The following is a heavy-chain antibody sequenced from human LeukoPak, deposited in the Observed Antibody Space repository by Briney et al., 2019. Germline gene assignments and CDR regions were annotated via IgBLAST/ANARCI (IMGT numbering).Heavy chain of an antibody. CDR1: GYTFTSYD. CDR3: ARDVEYYDAFDI. V-gene: IGHV1-8*03. CDR2: MNPNSGNT. D-gene: IGHD3-10*01. J-gene: IGHJ3*02. Sequence: ASVRVSCKASGYTFTSYDINWVRQATGQGLEWMGWMNPNSGNTGYAQKFQGRVTITRNTSISTAYMELSSLRSEDTAVYYCARDVEYYDAFDIWGQGTMVTVSS.